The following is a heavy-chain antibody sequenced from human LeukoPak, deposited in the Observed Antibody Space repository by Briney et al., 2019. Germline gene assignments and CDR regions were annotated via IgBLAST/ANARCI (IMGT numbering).Heavy chain of an antibody. CDR3: ARVPLYYYDSVWADY. Sequence: SVKVSCKASGGTFFNYGVTWVRQAPGQGLEWMGGVIPVLGKAHYAQSLQGRVTITADESTSTAYVELNSLKSEGTAVYYCARVPLYYYDSVWADYWGQGTLVTVSS. V-gene: IGHV1-69*13. D-gene: IGHD3-22*01. J-gene: IGHJ4*02. CDR2: VIPVLGKA. CDR1: GGTFFNYG.